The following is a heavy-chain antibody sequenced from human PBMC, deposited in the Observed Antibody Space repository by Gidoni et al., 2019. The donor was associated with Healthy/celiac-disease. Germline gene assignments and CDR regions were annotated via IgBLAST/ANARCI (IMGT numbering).Heavy chain of an antibody. J-gene: IGHJ6*02. CDR3: AKVGGELDTLYYYGMDV. CDR2: IGGSGCST. CDR1: GFTCSSYA. Sequence: EVQLLEAGGGLVQPGGSLRLPWAAAGFTCSSYAMSWVRQAPGKGLALVSAIGGSGCSTYYSDSVKGRFTISRDNSKNTLYLQMNSLRAEDPAVYYCAKVGGELDTLYYYGMDVWGQGTTVTVSS. D-gene: IGHD1-26*01. V-gene: IGHV3-23*01.